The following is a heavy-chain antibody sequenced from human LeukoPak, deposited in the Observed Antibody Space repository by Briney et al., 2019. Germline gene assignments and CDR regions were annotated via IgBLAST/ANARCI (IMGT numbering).Heavy chain of an antibody. CDR1: GGTFSGYA. CDR2: TIPIFGTA. D-gene: IGHD5-12*01. CDR3: ARDSPPGYSGYDYFDY. V-gene: IGHV1-69*13. J-gene: IGHJ4*02. Sequence: VASVKVSCKASGGTFSGYAISWVRQAPGQGLEWMGGTIPIFGTANYAQKFQGRVTITADESTSTAYMELSSLRSEDTAVYYCARDSPPGYSGYDYFDYWGQGTLVTVSS.